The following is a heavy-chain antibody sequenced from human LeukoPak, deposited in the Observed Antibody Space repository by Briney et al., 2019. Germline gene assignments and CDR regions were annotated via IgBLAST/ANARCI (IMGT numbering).Heavy chain of an antibody. CDR3: ARDYYGP. V-gene: IGHV3-66*03. D-gene: IGHD3-22*01. J-gene: IGHJ5*02. CDR2: IYSRGST. Sequence: GGSLRLSCAASGFTVSNNYMRWVRQALGKGLEWVSSIYSRGSTSYVDSVKGRFTISRDNSKNTLFLQMNSLRVEDTAVYYCARDYYGPWGQETLVTVSS. CDR1: GFTVSNNY.